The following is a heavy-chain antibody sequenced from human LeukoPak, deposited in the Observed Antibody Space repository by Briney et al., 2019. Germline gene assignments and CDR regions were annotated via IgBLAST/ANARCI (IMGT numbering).Heavy chain of an antibody. CDR1: GYSLIEVA. J-gene: IGHJ4*02. CDR3: AMTDRYAGRPFDY. CDR2: FDPEDGEDGET. Sequence: ASVKVSCKVSGYSLIEVAMHWVRQAPGKGLEWVGSFDPEDGEDGETHYAQKFQGRVTMTEDASTGTAYMELTSLSPEDTALYYCAMTDRYAGRPFDYWGQGTLVTVSS. V-gene: IGHV1-24*01. D-gene: IGHD3-9*01.